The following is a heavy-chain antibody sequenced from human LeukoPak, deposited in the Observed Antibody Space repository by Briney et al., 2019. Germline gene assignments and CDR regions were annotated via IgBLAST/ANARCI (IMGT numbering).Heavy chain of an antibody. CDR1: GFTFSSYA. D-gene: IGHD2-15*01. J-gene: IGHJ4*02. CDR2: ISYDGSNK. CDR3: ASSRGVYCSGGSCLDFDY. Sequence: GGSLRLSCAASGFTFSSYAMHWVRQAPGKGLEWVAVISYDGSNKYYADSVKGRFTISRDNSKNTLYLQMNSLRAEDTAVYYCASSRGVYCSGGSCLDFDYWGRGTLVTVSS. V-gene: IGHV3-30-3*01.